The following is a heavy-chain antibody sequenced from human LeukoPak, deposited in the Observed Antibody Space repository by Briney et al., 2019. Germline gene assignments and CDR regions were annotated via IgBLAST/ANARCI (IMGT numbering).Heavy chain of an antibody. CDR1: GDSVSSTSGA. CDR2: TYYRSKWYN. D-gene: IGHD7-27*01. Sequence: SQTLSLTCAISGDSVSSTSGAWNWIRQSPSRGLEWLGRTYYRSKWYNDYAESVRSRITINPDTSKNHFSLQLNSVTPEDTAVYFCARRSDWGNVFDVWGQGTMVIVSS. J-gene: IGHJ3*01. CDR3: ARRSDWGNVFDV. V-gene: IGHV6-1*01.